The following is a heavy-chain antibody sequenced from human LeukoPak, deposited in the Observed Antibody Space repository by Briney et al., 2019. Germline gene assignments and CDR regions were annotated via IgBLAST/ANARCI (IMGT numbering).Heavy chain of an antibody. CDR3: AKDFVLDY. V-gene: IGHV3-74*03. Sequence: GGSLRLSCAASGFTFSTYWMHWVRQAPGKGLVWASRINSDGATTTYADSVKGRFTISRDNAKNALFLHMSSLRAEDTAIYYCAKDFVLDYWGQGTLVTVSS. J-gene: IGHJ4*02. D-gene: IGHD2-21*01. CDR1: GFTFSTYW. CDR2: INSDGATT.